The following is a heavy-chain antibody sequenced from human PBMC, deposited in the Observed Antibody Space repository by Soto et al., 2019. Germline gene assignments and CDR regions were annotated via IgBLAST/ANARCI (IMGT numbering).Heavy chain of an antibody. V-gene: IGHV3-13*01. CDR1: GFTYNSYD. Sequence: EVQLVESGGGLVQPGGSLRLSCAAFGFTYNSYDMIWVRQVTGKGLEWIASMGGAGAREYSGSVKGRFIISRDNAKNSLYLQMDSLRVADTVVYYCTRATLGVGMDLWGHGTPVNVSS. J-gene: IGHJ6*02. D-gene: IGHD3-16*01. CDR2: MGGAGAR. CDR3: TRATLGVGMDL.